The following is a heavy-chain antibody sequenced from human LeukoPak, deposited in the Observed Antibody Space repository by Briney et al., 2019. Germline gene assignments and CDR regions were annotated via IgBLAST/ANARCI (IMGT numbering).Heavy chain of an antibody. Sequence: GGPVRLSCAASGFTFRTYWTTWVRPAPGKGLEWVANIKQDGSEKFYVDSVTGRFTISRDNAKNSLSLQMDSLRAEDTAVYYCARDHYHGVGWFDPWGQGTLVTVSS. CDR3: ARDHYHGVGWFDP. CDR1: GFTFRTYW. CDR2: IKQDGSEK. V-gene: IGHV3-7*01. J-gene: IGHJ5*02. D-gene: IGHD1-26*01.